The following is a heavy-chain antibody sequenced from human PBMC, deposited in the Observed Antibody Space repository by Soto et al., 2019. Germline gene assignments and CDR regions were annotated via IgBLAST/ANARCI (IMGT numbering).Heavy chain of an antibody. CDR1: GLPFRSSS. CDR3: ARDLGAYHYFDF. CDR2: ISSSTSNI. D-gene: IGHD3-16*01. J-gene: IGHJ4*02. V-gene: IGHV3-21*01. Sequence: GGSLRLSFAAFGLPFRSSSRDGFPQAPGKGLEWVSFISSSTSNIYYADSVKGRFTISRDNAKNSLYLQMDSLRVEDTAVYYCARDLGAYHYFDFWGQGTLVTVSS.